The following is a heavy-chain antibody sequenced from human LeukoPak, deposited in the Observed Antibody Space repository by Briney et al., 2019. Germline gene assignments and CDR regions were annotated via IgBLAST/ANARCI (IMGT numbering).Heavy chain of an antibody. CDR1: GGSISSSSYY. D-gene: IGHD3-10*01. Sequence: SETLSLTCTVSGGSISSSSYYWGWIRQPPGKGLEWIGSIYYSGSTYYNPSLKSRVTISVDTSKNQFSLKLSSVTAADTAVYYCARREVTYYYGSGSDGYFDYWVQATLVTVSS. CDR2: IYYSGST. V-gene: IGHV4-39*01. CDR3: ARREVTYYYGSGSDGYFDY. J-gene: IGHJ4*02.